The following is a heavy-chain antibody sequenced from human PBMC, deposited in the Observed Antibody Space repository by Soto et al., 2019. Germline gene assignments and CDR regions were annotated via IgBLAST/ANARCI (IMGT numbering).Heavy chain of an antibody. CDR1: GYSFTSYG. J-gene: IGHJ4*02. Sequence: ASVKVSCKASGYSFTSYGISWVRQAPGQGLEWMGWVNAYNGNTNYAQKFQGRVTMTTDTSTSTAYMELRSLRSDDTAVYYCAREAVSGRTGFDHGGQGTLVTVSS. V-gene: IGHV1-18*01. CDR2: VNAYNGNT. CDR3: AREAVSGRTGFDH. D-gene: IGHD6-19*01.